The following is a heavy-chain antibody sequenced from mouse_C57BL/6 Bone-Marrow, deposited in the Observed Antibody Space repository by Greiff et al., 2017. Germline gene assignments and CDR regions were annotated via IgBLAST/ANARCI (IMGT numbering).Heavy chain of an antibody. CDR1: GFTFSSYA. CDR2: ISDGGSYT. CDR3: ARDRGKWLLWAMVY. V-gene: IGHV5-4*01. Sequence: EVKLQESGGGLVKPGGSLKLSCAASGFTFSSYAMSWVRQTPEKRLEWVATISDGGSYTYYPDNVKGRFTISRDNAKNNLYLQMSHLKSEDTAMYYCARDRGKWLLWAMVYWGQGTSVTVSS. J-gene: IGHJ4*01. D-gene: IGHD2-3*01.